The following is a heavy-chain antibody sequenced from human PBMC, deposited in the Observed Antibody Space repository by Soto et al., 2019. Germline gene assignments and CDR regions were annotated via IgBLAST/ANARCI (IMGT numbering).Heavy chain of an antibody. D-gene: IGHD2-21*02. CDR3: ARVGVVAYCVGGCPDD. J-gene: IGHJ4*02. CDR2: IKLDGSEK. CDR1: GFTFSRCW. Sequence: SLIPSCASAGFTFSRCWMSWGHQAPGKGLEWVANIKLDGSEKYYVDSVKSRFTISRANAKNSLYLQMNSLRAEDTAVYYCARVGVVAYCVGGCPDDSGQGTLVTVS. V-gene: IGHV3-7*04.